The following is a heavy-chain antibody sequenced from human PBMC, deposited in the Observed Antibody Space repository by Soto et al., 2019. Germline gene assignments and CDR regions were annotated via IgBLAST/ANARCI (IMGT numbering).Heavy chain of an antibody. CDR1: GGSISSYY. CDR3: ARLYYDSSAYYYFDY. Sequence: TSETLSLTCTVSGGSISSYYWSWIRQPPGKGLEWIGYIYYSGSTKYNPSLKSRVTISVDTSKYQFSLKLSSVTAADTAVYYCARLYYDSSAYYYFDYWGQGTLVTVS. V-gene: IGHV4-59*08. J-gene: IGHJ4*02. CDR2: IYYSGST. D-gene: IGHD3-22*01.